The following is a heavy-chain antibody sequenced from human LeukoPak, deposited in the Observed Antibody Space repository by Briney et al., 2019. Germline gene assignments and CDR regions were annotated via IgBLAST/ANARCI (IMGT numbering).Heavy chain of an antibody. Sequence: PGGSLRLSCAASGFTFSSYWMHWVRQAPGKGLVWVSRINSDGSSTSYADSVKGRFTISRDNAKNTLYLQMNGLRAEDTAVYYCARVARGARWYYYDSSGFSLDYWGQGTLVTVSS. CDR3: ARVARGARWYYYDSSGFSLDY. CDR2: INSDGSST. CDR1: GFTFSSYW. V-gene: IGHV3-74*01. D-gene: IGHD3-22*01. J-gene: IGHJ4*02.